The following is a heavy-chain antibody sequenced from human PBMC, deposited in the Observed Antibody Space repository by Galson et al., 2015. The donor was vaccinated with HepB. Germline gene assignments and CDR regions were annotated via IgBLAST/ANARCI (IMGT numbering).Heavy chain of an antibody. CDR2: ISAYSGDT. CDR1: GYTFNNYG. V-gene: IGHV1-18*01. Sequence: QSGAEVKKPGASVKVSCKASGYTFNNYGINWVRQAPGQGLEWMGWISAYSGDTSYAQKLQGRVTMTTDTSTSTAYMELRSLRSDDTAVYYCARPSWGRYYFDYWGQGTLVSVSS. D-gene: IGHD7-27*01. J-gene: IGHJ4*02. CDR3: ARPSWGRYYFDY.